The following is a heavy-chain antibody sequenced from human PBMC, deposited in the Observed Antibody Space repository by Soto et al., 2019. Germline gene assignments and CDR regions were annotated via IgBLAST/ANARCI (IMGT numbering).Heavy chain of an antibody. CDR3: ARVVGCTNGVCPYYYYYYMDV. V-gene: IGHV4-34*01. D-gene: IGHD2-8*01. CDR2: INHSGST. Sequence: SETLSLTCAVYGGSFSGYYWSWIRQPPGKGLEWIGEINHSGSTNYNPSLKSRVTISVDTSKNQFSLKLSSVTAADTAVYYCARVVGCTNGVCPYYYYYYMDVWGKGTTVTVSS. J-gene: IGHJ6*03. CDR1: GGSFSGYY.